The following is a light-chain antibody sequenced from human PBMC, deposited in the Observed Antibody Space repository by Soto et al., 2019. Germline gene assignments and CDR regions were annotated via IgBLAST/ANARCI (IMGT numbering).Light chain of an antibody. J-gene: IGLJ2*01. Sequence: QSALTQPPSASGSSEQSVTISCTGTSSDVGGNNYVSWYQQHPGRAPKLMIYEGSKRPSGVSNRFCGSKSGNTASLTISGLQSEDEADYYCCSYAGSSNFVVFVGGTKVTVL. CDR1: SSDVGGNNY. CDR2: EGS. CDR3: CSYAGSSNFVV. V-gene: IGLV2-8*01.